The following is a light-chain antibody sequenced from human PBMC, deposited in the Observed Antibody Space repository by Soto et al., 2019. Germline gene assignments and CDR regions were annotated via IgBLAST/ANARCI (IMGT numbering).Light chain of an antibody. J-gene: IGLJ2*01. V-gene: IGLV1-44*01. CDR1: SSNIGTNT. CDR2: SND. CDR3: AAWDDSLKGLV. Sequence: QSVLTQPPSTSGTPGQRVTISCSGSSSNIGTNTVNWYQQFPGTAPKLLIYSNDQRPSGVPDRFSGSKSGTSASLAISVLQSEDEADYYCAAWDDSLKGLVLGGGTKLTVL.